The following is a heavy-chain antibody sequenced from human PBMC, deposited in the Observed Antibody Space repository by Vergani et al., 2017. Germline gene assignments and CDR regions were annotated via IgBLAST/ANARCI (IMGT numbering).Heavy chain of an antibody. Sequence: QVQLQESGPGLVKPSETLSLTCTVSGGSISSYYWCWIRQPPGQGLELVGYIYYSGSTNYNPSLKSRVTISVDTAKNQFSLKLSSVTAADTAVYYCARWGLAARPFPTLDWGQGTLVTVSS. V-gene: IGHV4-59*01. CDR1: GGSISSYY. J-gene: IGHJ4*02. CDR2: IYYSGST. CDR3: ARWGLAARPFPTLD. D-gene: IGHD6-6*01.